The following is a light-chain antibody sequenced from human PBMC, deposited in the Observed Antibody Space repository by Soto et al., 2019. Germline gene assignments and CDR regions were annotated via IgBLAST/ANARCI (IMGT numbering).Light chain of an antibody. CDR1: QSISSH. Sequence: DIHMTQSPSTLSASVGDRVTITCRASQSISSHLAWYQQKPGDAPNLLIYEASTLQSGVPSRFSGSSSGTDFTLTVSSLQPDDFASYYCQQYADYPLAFCQGTRVDIK. J-gene: IGKJ2*01. V-gene: IGKV1-5*01. CDR3: QQYADYPLA. CDR2: EAS.